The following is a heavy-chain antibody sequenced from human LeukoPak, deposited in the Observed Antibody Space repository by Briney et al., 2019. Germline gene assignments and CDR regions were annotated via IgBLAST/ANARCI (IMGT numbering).Heavy chain of an antibody. CDR1: GFTFSTYA. V-gene: IGHV3-23*01. D-gene: IGHD5-24*01. Sequence: SGGSLRLSCAASGFTFSTYAVNWVRQAPGKGLEWVSTISGSGDSTYYADSVKGRFTISRDNSKNTLYLQMNSLRAEDTAVYYCAKGRDGYNADFDYWGQGTLVTVSS. CDR3: AKGRDGYNADFDY. J-gene: IGHJ4*02. CDR2: ISGSGDST.